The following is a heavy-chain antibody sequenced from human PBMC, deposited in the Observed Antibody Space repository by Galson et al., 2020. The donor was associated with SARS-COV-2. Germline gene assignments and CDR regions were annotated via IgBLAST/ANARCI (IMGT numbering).Heavy chain of an antibody. Sequence: KMSGPTLVKPTQTLTLTCTFSGFSLNTHALGVGWIRQPPGKALEWLALIYWDDDKRYSPSLKSRLTITKDTSKNQVVLTMTNMDPEDTATYYCARRPYDYVWGSYRYKEGWFDPWGQGILVTVSS. CDR1: GFSLNTHALG. CDR2: IYWDDDK. V-gene: IGHV2-5*02. D-gene: IGHD3-16*02. J-gene: IGHJ5*02. CDR3: ARRPYDYVWGSYRYKEGWFDP.